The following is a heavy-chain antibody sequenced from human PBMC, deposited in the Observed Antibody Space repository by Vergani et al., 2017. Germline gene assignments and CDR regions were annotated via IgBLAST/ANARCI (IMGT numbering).Heavy chain of an antibody. CDR3: AKAYCSSTSCYDYFDY. CDR1: GFTFSSYG. CDR2: ISYDGSNK. V-gene: IGHV3-30*18. Sequence: QVQLVESGGGVVQPGRSLRLSCAASGFTFSSYGMHWVRQAPGKGLEWVAVISYDGSNKYYADSVKGRFTISRDNSKNTLYLQMNSLRAEETAVYYCAKAYCSSTSCYDYFDYWGQGTLVTVSS. J-gene: IGHJ4*02. D-gene: IGHD2-2*01.